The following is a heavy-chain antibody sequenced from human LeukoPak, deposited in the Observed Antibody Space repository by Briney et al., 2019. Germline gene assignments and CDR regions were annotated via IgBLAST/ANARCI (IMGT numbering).Heavy chain of an antibody. D-gene: IGHD2-21*01. V-gene: IGHV3-11*06. Sequence: LSLTCTVSGYSISSGYYWGWIRQPPGKGLEWVSFISSSSEYIYYADSVKGRFIISRDNAKNSLYLQLNSLRAEDTAMYYCARVQTPYYGGDEIAYWGQGTLVTVSS. J-gene: IGHJ4*02. CDR1: GYSISSGYY. CDR2: ISSSSEYI. CDR3: ARVQTPYYGGDEIAY.